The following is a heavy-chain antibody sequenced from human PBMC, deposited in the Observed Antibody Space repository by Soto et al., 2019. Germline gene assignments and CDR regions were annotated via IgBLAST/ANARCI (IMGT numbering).Heavy chain of an antibody. D-gene: IGHD6-13*01. CDR2: INHSGST. CDR3: ARGSSSWYGGLDY. Sequence: SETLSLTCAVYGGSFSGYYWSWIRQPPGKGLEWIGEINHSGSTNYNPSLKSRVTISVDTSKNQFSLKLSSVTAADTAVYYCARGSSSWYGGLDYWGQRTLVTVSS. CDR1: GGSFSGYY. V-gene: IGHV4-34*01. J-gene: IGHJ4*02.